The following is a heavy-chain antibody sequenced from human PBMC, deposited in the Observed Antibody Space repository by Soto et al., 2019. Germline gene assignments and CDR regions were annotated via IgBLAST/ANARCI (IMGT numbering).Heavy chain of an antibody. J-gene: IGHJ5*02. CDR1: GGTFSSYA. CDR2: IIPIFGTA. Sequence: QVQLVQSGAEVKKPRSSVKVSCKASGGTFSSYAISWVRQAPGQGLEWMGGIIPIFGTANYAQKFQGIVTITANESTSTAYMELSSLRSEDTAVYYCASDRDYYDSSGYPLGNWFAPWGQGTLVTVSS. D-gene: IGHD3-22*01. V-gene: IGHV1-69*01. CDR3: ASDRDYYDSSGYPLGNWFAP.